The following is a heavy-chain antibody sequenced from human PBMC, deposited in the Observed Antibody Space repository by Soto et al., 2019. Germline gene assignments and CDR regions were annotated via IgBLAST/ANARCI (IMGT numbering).Heavy chain of an antibody. CDR2: IYWDDDK. D-gene: IGHD6-13*01. CDR3: AHTDPIAAAGA. Sequence: QITLKESGPTLVKPTQTLTLTCTFSGFSLSTSGVGVGWIRQPPGKALEWLALIYWDDDKRYSPSLKSRLTLPKDTSKNQVVLTMTNMDPVDTATYYCAHTDPIAAAGAWGQGTLVTVSS. CDR1: GFSLSTSGVG. V-gene: IGHV2-5*02. J-gene: IGHJ5*02.